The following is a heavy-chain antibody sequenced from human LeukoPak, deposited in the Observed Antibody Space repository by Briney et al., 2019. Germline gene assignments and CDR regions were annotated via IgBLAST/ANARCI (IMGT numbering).Heavy chain of an antibody. CDR3: ARDTTNPGITGTTPWIDY. CDR1: GGSFSGYY. J-gene: IGHJ4*02. Sequence: SETLSLTCAVYGGSFSGYYWSWIRQPPGKGLEWIGEINHSGSTNYNPSLKSRVTISVDTSKNQFSLKLSSVTAADTAVYYCARDTTNPGITGTTPWIDYWGQGTLVTVSS. V-gene: IGHV4-34*01. D-gene: IGHD1-7*01. CDR2: INHSGST.